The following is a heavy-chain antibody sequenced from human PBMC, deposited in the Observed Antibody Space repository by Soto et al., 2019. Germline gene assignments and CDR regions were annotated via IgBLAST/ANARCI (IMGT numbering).Heavy chain of an antibody. CDR1: GYTFTSYG. CDR2: ISAYNGNT. V-gene: IGHV1-18*01. J-gene: IGHJ4*02. D-gene: IGHD3-22*01. CDR3: ARGGYYYDSSGPTPEGY. Sequence: QVQLVQSGAEVKKPGASVKVSCKASGYTFTSYGISWVRQAPGQGLEWMGWISAYNGNTNYAQKLQGRVTMTTDTSTSTANMELRGLRSDDPAVYYCARGGYYYDSSGPTPEGYWGQGTLVTVSS.